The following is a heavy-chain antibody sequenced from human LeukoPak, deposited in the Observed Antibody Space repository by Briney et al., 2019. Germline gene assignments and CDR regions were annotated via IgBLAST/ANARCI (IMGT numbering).Heavy chain of an antibody. V-gene: IGHV4-34*01. CDR2: INHSGST. CDR1: GGPLSGYY. CDR3: ARWGAFEI. D-gene: IGHD3-16*01. J-gene: IGHJ3*02. Sequence: TSETLSLTCAVYGGPLSGYYWRWIRQPPGEWLDWIGEINHSGSTNYNPSLKSRVTISVDTSMNQISLKLTSVTAADTAVYYCARWGAFEIWGQGTMVTVSS.